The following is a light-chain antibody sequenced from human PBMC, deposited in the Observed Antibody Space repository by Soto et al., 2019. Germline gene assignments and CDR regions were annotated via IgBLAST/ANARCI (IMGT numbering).Light chain of an antibody. Sequence: DVVMTQSPLSLSVTLGQPASISCRSSQGLVHSNGDTYLIWFQQRPGQSPRRLMYKVSNRDSGVPDRFSGSGSGTDFTLKISRVEAEDVGDYYCMQTTHWPLTFGGGTKVEIK. CDR2: KVS. J-gene: IGKJ4*01. CDR1: QGLVHSNGDTY. CDR3: MQTTHWPLT. V-gene: IGKV2-30*02.